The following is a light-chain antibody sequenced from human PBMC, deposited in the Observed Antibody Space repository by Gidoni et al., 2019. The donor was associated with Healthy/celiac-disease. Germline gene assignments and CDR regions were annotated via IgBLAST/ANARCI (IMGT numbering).Light chain of an antibody. Sequence: DIVMTQAPLALPVTPGEPASISCRSSQSILHSNGDNYLDWYLQKPGQSPQLLIYLGSNRASGVPDRFSGSGSGPDFTLKISRVEAEDFVVYYCMQALQTPLTFXGXTKVEIK. V-gene: IGKV2-28*01. CDR3: MQALQTPLT. J-gene: IGKJ4*01. CDR1: QSILHSNGDNY. CDR2: LGS.